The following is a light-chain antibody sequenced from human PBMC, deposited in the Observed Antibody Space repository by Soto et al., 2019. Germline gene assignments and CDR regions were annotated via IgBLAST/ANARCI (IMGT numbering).Light chain of an antibody. CDR1: QSVSSY. CDR3: QQNKDWPGT. CDR2: DAS. V-gene: IGKV3-15*01. Sequence: EILMTQSPATLSVSQGERVTLSCRASQSVSSYLAWYQQKPGQAPRLFIYDASSRATGIPVRFSGSGYGTEFTLTISSLQSEDFGVYYCQQNKDWPGTFGQGTKVDIK. J-gene: IGKJ1*01.